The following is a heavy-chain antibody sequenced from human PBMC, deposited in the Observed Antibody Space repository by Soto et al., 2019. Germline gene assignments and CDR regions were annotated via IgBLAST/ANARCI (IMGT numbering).Heavy chain of an antibody. CDR2: IIPIFGTA. V-gene: IGHV1-69*06. J-gene: IGHJ6*02. CDR3: AREESIVGGRGDYYYGMDV. Sequence: GPSVKVACKASGGTFSSYAISRVRQAPGQGLEWIGGIIPIFGTANYAQKIHGRVTITADKSTSTAYMERSSLRSEDAAVYYCAREESIVGGRGDYYYGMDVWGQGATVTVSS. D-gene: IGHD1-26*01. CDR1: GGTFSSYA.